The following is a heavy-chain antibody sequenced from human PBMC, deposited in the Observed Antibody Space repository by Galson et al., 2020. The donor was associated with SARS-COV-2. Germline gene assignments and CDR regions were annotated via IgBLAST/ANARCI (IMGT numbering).Heavy chain of an antibody. CDR2: IYTSGST. CDR1: GGSISSYY. D-gene: IGHD2-2*01. Sequence: SETLSLTCTVSGGSISSYYWSWIRQPAGKGLEWIGRIYTSGSTNYNPSLKSRVTMSVDTSKNQFSLKLSSVTAADTAVYYCARGIGYCSSTSCFYYVDYWGQGTLVTVSS. V-gene: IGHV4-4*07. CDR3: ARGIGYCSSTSCFYYVDY. J-gene: IGHJ4*02.